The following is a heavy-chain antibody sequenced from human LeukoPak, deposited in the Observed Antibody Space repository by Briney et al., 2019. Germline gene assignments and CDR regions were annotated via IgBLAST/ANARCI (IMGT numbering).Heavy chain of an antibody. CDR1: GYTFTTYW. Sequence: GESLKISCKGPGYTFTTYWIGWVRQMPGKGLEWMALIYPDDSDIRYSPSFQGQVTIPADKSMNTAYLQWSSLQASDTAMYYCVRRNRYDFEYWGQGSLVTVSS. CDR2: IYPDDSDI. CDR3: VRRNRYDFEY. D-gene: IGHD1-14*01. V-gene: IGHV5-51*01. J-gene: IGHJ4*02.